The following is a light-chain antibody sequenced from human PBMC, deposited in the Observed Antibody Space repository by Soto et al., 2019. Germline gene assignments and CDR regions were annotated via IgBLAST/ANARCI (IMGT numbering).Light chain of an antibody. CDR2: AAS. CDR3: QQSYSTTWT. Sequence: GDRVTITCRASQDINGRLNWYQQTRGKAPKLLIYAASSLQSGVPSRFSGSGSETDFTLTISSLQPEDFATYSCQQSYSTTWTFGQGTKVDIK. V-gene: IGKV1-39*01. J-gene: IGKJ1*01. CDR1: QDINGR.